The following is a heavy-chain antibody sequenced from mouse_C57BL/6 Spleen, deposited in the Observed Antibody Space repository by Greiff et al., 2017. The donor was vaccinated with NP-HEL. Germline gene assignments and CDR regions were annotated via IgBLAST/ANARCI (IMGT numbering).Heavy chain of an antibody. CDR1: GFTFSDYG. CDR3: ARGLDWYFDV. D-gene: IGHD3-3*01. V-gene: IGHV5-17*01. J-gene: IGHJ1*03. Sequence: EVHLVESGGGLVKPGGSLKLSCAASGFTFSDYGMHWVRQAPEKGLEWVAYISSGSSTIYYADTVKGRFTISRDNAKNTLFLQMTSLRSEDTAMYYCARGLDWYFDVWGTGTTVTVSS. CDR2: ISSGSSTI.